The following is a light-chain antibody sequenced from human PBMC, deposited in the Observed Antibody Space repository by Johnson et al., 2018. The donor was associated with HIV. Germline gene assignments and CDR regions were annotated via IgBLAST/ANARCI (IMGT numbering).Light chain of an antibody. Sequence: QSILTQPPSVSAAPGQKVTISCSGNRSNIGDNYVSWYQQLPGTAPKLLIYDNNKRPSGIPDRFSGSKSGTSATLGITGLQTGDEADYYCGTWDSSLSAGGVFGTGTKVTVL. CDR1: RSNIGDNY. CDR3: GTWDSSLSAGGV. CDR2: DNN. J-gene: IGLJ1*01. V-gene: IGLV1-51*01.